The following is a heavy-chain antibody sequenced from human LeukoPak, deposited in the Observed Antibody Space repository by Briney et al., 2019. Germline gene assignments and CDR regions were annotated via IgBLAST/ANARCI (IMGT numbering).Heavy chain of an antibody. J-gene: IGHJ4*02. V-gene: IGHV4-59*01. CDR2: IYYSGST. Sequence: GSLRLSCAASGFTFSSYAMSWVRQAPGKGLEWIGYIYYSGSTNYNPSLKSRVTISVDTSKNQFSLKLSSVTAADTAVYYCARGGSGDGYNSFDYWGQGTLVTVSS. CDR3: ARGGSGDGYNSFDY. CDR1: GFTFSSYA. D-gene: IGHD5-24*01.